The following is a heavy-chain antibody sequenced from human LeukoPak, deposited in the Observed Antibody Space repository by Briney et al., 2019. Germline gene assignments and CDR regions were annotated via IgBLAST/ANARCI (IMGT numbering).Heavy chain of an antibody. CDR2: INPNSGGP. CDR1: GYTFTSYY. CDR3: VRGYSYGFYFDY. V-gene: IGHV1-2*06. Sequence: ASVKVSCKASGYTFTSYYIHWVRQAPGQGLEWMGRINPNSGGPNYGQKFQGTVTMTRDTSISTAYLELSNLRSDDTAAYYCVRGYSYGFYFDYWGQGSLVTVSS. D-gene: IGHD5-18*01. J-gene: IGHJ4*02.